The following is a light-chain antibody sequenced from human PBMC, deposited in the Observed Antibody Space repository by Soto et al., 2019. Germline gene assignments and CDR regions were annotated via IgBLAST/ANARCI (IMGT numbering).Light chain of an antibody. CDR1: QSVSSSY. CDR3: QRYGSSPPIT. CDR2: GAS. J-gene: IGKJ5*01. V-gene: IGKV3-20*01. Sequence: EIELTQSPGTLSLSPGERATLSCRASQSVSSSYLAWYQQKPGQAPRLLIYGASSRATGIPDRFSGSGSGTDFTLTISRLEPEDFAVYYCQRYGSSPPITFGQGTRLEIK.